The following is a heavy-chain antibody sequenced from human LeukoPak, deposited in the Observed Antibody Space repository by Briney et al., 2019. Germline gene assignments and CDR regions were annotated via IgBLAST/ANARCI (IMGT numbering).Heavy chain of an antibody. CDR3: ARENSGSYREFDY. Sequence: SETLSLTCTVSGGSISSYYWSWIRQPAGKGLEWIGRIYTSGSTNYNASLKSRVSMSVDTSKNQFSLKPGSVTAADTAVFYCARENSGSYREFDYWGQGTLVTVAS. D-gene: IGHD1-26*01. CDR2: IYTSGST. J-gene: IGHJ4*02. V-gene: IGHV4-4*07. CDR1: GGSISSYY.